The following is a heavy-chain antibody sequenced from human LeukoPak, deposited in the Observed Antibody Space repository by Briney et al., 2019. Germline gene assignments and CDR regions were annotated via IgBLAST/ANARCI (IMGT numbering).Heavy chain of an antibody. D-gene: IGHD6-19*01. CDR3: ARETMLAGFASGLGFNY. Sequence: SETLSLTCSVSGGSISSSNYYCGWVRQPPGKGLEWIGSISYSGNTYYSPSHKSRVTISVDTSKNQFSLNLTSVTAADTATYYCARETMLAGFASGLGFNYWGQGILVIVSS. V-gene: IGHV4-39*07. CDR1: GGSISSSNYY. J-gene: IGHJ4*02. CDR2: ISYSGNT.